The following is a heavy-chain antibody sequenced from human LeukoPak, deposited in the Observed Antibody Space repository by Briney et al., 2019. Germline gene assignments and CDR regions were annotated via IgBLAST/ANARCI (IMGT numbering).Heavy chain of an antibody. V-gene: IGHV3-23*01. CDR2: ISGTGDRT. CDR3: ARDSSGSYSRFDY. CDR1: GFTFSNYG. J-gene: IGHJ4*02. D-gene: IGHD1-26*01. Sequence: GGSLRLSCIASGFTFSNYGMSWVRQAPGNGLEWVSIISGTGDRTLHADSVKGRFTVSRDNAKNSLYLLMNSLRVEDTAVYYCARDSSGSYSRFDYWGQGTLVTVSS.